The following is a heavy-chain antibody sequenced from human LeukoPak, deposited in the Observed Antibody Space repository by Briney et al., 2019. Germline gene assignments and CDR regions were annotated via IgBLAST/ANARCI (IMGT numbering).Heavy chain of an antibody. Sequence: PSETLSLTCAVYGGSFSGYYWSWIRQPPGKGLEWIGEINHSGSTNYNPSLKSRVTISVDTSRNQFSLKLSSVTAADTAVYYCAREDTTTANYVGWFDPWGQGTLVTVSS. V-gene: IGHV4-34*01. CDR2: INHSGST. CDR1: GGSFSGYY. D-gene: IGHD4-17*01. J-gene: IGHJ5*02. CDR3: AREDTTTANYVGWFDP.